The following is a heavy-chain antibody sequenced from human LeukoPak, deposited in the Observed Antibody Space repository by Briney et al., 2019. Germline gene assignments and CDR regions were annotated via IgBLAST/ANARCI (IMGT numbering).Heavy chain of an antibody. V-gene: IGHV3-30-3*01. D-gene: IGHD6-13*01. CDR1: GFTFSSYA. CDR2: ISYDGSNK. Sequence: GGSLRLSCAASGFTFSSYAMHWVRQAPGKGLEWVAVISYDGSNKYYADSVKGRFTISRDNPKNTLYLQMNSLRAEDTAVYYCARGAAGAFDYWGQGTLVTVSS. J-gene: IGHJ4*02. CDR3: ARGAAGAFDY.